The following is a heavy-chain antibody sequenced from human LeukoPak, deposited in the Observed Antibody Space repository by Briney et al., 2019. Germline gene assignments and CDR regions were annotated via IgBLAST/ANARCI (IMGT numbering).Heavy chain of an antibody. CDR1: GGTFSSYA. Sequence: GASVKVSCKASGGTFSSYAISWVRQAPGQGLEWMGGIIPIFGTANYAQKFQGRVTITADKSTSTAYMELSSLRSEDTAVYYCARDPPVGATVRHDAFDIWGQGTMVTVSS. CDR3: ARDPPVGATVRHDAFDI. D-gene: IGHD1-26*01. V-gene: IGHV1-69*06. CDR2: IIPIFGTA. J-gene: IGHJ3*02.